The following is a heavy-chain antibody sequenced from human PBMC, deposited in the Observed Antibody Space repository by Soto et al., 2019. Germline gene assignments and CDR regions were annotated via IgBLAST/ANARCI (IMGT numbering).Heavy chain of an antibody. J-gene: IGHJ4*02. V-gene: IGHV1-18*01. Sequence: QVQLVQSGGEVKKPGASVKVSCKASGYTFTTCGIGWVRQAPGQGLEWMGWISANNGYTNYAQKLQGRVTITTDTSTSAAYMELRSLRSDDTAVYCCARENRYTSNFDYWGQGPLVTVSS. CDR2: ISANNGYT. CDR3: ARENRYTSNFDY. CDR1: GYTFTTCG. D-gene: IGHD5-18*01.